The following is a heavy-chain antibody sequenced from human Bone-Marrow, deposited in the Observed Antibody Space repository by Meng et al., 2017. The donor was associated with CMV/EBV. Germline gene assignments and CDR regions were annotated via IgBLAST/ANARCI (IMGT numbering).Heavy chain of an antibody. D-gene: IGHD1-26*01. CDR1: GGSVSSGSYY. CDR2: IYYSGST. CDR3: ARDKLSGMDV. V-gene: IGHV4-39*07. J-gene: IGHJ6*02. Sequence: SETLSLTCTVSGGSVSSGSYYWGWIRQPPGKGLEWIGSIYYSGSTYYNPSLKSRVTISVDTSKNQFSLKLSSVTAADTAVYYCARDKLSGMDVWGQGTTVTVSS.